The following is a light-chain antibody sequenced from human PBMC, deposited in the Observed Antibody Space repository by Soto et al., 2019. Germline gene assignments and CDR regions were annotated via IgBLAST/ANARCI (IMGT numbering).Light chain of an antibody. Sequence: EIVLTQSPGTLSLSPGESASLSCRASQSVSSSYLAWYQQKPGQAPRLLIYGASSRATGIPDRFSGSGSGTDFTLTISRLEPEDFAVYYCQQYGSSPPPFGQGTKVEIK. J-gene: IGKJ1*01. V-gene: IGKV3-20*01. CDR1: QSVSSSY. CDR2: GAS. CDR3: QQYGSSPPP.